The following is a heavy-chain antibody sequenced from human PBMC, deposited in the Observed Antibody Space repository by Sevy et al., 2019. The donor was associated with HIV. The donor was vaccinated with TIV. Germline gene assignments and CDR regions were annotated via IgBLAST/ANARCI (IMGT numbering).Heavy chain of an antibody. Sequence: GGSLRLSCAASGFTFSSYGMHWVRQAPGKGLEWVALIWYDGTNKYYADSVKGRFTISRDNSENTFYLQMNSLGAEDTAVYYCARGGRIAVSGRVGYLDYWGQGILVTVSS. CDR3: ARGGRIAVSGRVGYLDY. V-gene: IGHV3-33*01. CDR2: IWYDGTNK. D-gene: IGHD6-19*01. J-gene: IGHJ4*02. CDR1: GFTFSSYG.